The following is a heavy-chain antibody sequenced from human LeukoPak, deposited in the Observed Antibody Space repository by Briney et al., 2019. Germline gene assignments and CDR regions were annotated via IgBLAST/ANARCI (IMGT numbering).Heavy chain of an antibody. CDR2: INPSGST. CDR1: GGSFSGFY. CDR3: ARGLRSTYSYYFDY. Sequence: SETLSLTCTVYGGSFSGFYWSWIRQPPGKGLEWIGEINPSGSTDYNPSLKSRVTISVDTSKNQFSLKLSSVTAADTAVYCCARGLRSTYSYYFDYWGQGTLVTVSS. J-gene: IGHJ4*02. D-gene: IGHD6-13*01. V-gene: IGHV4-34*01.